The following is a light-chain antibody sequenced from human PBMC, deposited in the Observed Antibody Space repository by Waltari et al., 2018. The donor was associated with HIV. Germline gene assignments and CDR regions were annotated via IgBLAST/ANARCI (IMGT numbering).Light chain of an antibody. CDR1: TSDIGGYAS. Sequence: QSALTQPASVSGSPGPSLTIACSGTTSDIGGYASLSWYHQIPSGAPKLILYEVTNRPSGVSNRFSGSKSGNTASLTISGLQSEDEAVYYCSSYSSGTTLWLFGGGTQLTVL. J-gene: IGLJ3*02. V-gene: IGLV2-14*01. CDR2: EVT. CDR3: SSYSSGTTLWL.